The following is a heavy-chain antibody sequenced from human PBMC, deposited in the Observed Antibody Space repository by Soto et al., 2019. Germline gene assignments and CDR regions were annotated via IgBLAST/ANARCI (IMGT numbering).Heavy chain of an antibody. CDR1: GGTFSSYT. V-gene: IGHV1-69*08. CDR3: ARDRYCGGDCYSDLYFDY. J-gene: IGHJ4*02. CDR2: IIPILGIA. Sequence: QVQLVQSGAEVKKPGSSVKVSCKASGGTFSSYTISWVRQAPGQGLEWMGRIIPILGIANYAQKFQGRVTITADKSTSTAYMELSILRSEYTAVYYCARDRYCGGDCYSDLYFDYWGQGTLVTVSS. D-gene: IGHD2-21*02.